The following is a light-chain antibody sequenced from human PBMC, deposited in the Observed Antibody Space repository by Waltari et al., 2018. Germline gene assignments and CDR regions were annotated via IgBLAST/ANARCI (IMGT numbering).Light chain of an antibody. J-gene: IGKJ4*01. CDR2: SAS. CDR3: QQYGRAPLT. CDR1: QSVSSTY. Sequence: EIVSTQSPGTLSLSPGDSPPLSCRASQSVSSTYLTWYQQKPGQAPRPLSYSASNRATGIPDKFSSSGSGTDFTLTINRLEPEEFAVYYCQQYGRAPLTVGGGTKVEIK. V-gene: IGKV3-20*01.